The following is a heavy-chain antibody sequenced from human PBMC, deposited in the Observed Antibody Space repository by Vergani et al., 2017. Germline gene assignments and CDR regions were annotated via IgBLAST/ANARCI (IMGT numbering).Heavy chain of an antibody. CDR2: IYYSGST. V-gene: IGHV4-31*03. J-gene: IGHJ4*02. CDR3: ARGGNVIVPSALYFDF. CDR1: GDSISSGGYY. Sequence: QVHLQESGPGLVRPSQTLSLTCTVSGDSISSGGYYWSWIRQHPGKDLEWIGYIYYSGSTFYNPSLQSRITISLAKSQNQFALSLTSVTAADTAVYFCARGGNVIVPSALYFDFWGQGTLVTVSS. D-gene: IGHD2/OR15-2a*01.